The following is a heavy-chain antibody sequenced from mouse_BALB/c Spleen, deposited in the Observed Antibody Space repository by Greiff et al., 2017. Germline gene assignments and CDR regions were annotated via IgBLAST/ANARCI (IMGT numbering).Heavy chain of an antibody. CDR3: ARLDDGYFDY. Sequence: EVKLMESGPGLVKPSQSLSLTCTVTGYSITSDYAWNWIRQFPGNKLEWMGYISYSGSTSYNQSLKSRITITRDTSKNQFFLQLNSVTTEDTATYYCARLDDGYFDYWGQGTTLTVSS. CDR2: ISYSGST. V-gene: IGHV3-2*02. D-gene: IGHD2-3*01. J-gene: IGHJ2*01. CDR1: GYSITSDYA.